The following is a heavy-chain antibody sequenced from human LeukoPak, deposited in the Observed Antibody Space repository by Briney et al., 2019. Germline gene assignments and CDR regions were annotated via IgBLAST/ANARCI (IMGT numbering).Heavy chain of an antibody. CDR3: ARQQLVFDY. J-gene: IGHJ4*02. CDR2: IKSKTDGATI. CDR1: GFTFSNAW. V-gene: IGHV3-15*01. Sequence: PGGSLLLCCAASGFTFSNAWRSWGRPARGKGLEWVGRIKSKTDGATIDYAAPVKGRFTISRDDSKNTLYLQMNSLKTEDTAVYYCARQQLVFDYWGQGTLVTVSS. D-gene: IGHD1-1*01.